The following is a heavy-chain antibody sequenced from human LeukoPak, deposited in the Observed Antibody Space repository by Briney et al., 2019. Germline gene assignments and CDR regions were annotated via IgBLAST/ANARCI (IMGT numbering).Heavy chain of an antibody. V-gene: IGHV3-23*01. J-gene: IGHJ4*02. CDR2: ISGLGEKT. CDR1: GCTFYNFA. CDR3: TRDNVIFPDYGGPDFDY. Sequence: GGSLRLSCATSGCTFYNFAMSWVRQAPGKGLEWASHISGLGEKTYYADSVQGRFTVSRDNSKNTLYLQMNSLRVEDAALYYGTRDNVIFPDYGGPDFDYWGQGTQVAVS. D-gene: IGHD4/OR15-4a*01.